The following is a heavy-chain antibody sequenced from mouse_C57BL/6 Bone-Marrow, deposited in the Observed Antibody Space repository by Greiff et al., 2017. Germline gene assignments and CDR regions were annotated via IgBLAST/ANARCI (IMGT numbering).Heavy chain of an antibody. CDR1: GFNIKDYY. J-gene: IGHJ2*01. V-gene: IGHV14-2*01. Sequence: EVQLQQSGAELVKPGASVKLSCTASGFNIKDYYMHWVKQRTEQGLEWIGRIDPEDGETKYAPTLQGKATITADTSATTAYLQLSSRTSEDTAVYYCAFSPGNFDYWGQGTTLTVSS. CDR2: IDPEDGET. CDR3: AFSPGNFDY.